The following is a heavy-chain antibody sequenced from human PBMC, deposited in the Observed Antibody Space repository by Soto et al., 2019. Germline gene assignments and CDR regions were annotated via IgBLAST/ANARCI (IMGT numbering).Heavy chain of an antibody. J-gene: IGHJ4*01. CDR3: ARDRHPGIALAFNY. CDR1: GFTFSSYS. CDR2: ISSSSYI. Sequence: GGSLRLSCAASGFTFSSYSMNWVRQAPGKGLEWVSSISSSSYIYYADSVKARFTISRDNAKNSLYLQMNILRAADTAVYYCARDRHPGIALAFNYWGQGTLVTVSS. D-gene: IGHD6-19*01. V-gene: IGHV3-21*01.